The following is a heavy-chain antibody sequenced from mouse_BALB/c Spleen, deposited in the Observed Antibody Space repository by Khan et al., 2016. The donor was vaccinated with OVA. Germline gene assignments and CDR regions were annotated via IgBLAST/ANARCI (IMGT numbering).Heavy chain of an antibody. CDR3: ARFYDPYYAMDY. Sequence: QVQLKESGPGLVAPSQSLSITCTVSGFSLTNYGLSWVRQPPGKGLEWLGVIWGDGNTNYHSLLKSRLSISKDNSKSQVFLKLNSLQTDDTATYYCARFYDPYYAMDYWGQGTSVTVSS. V-gene: IGHV2-3*01. D-gene: IGHD2-3*01. J-gene: IGHJ4*01. CDR2: IWGDGNT. CDR1: GFSLTNYG.